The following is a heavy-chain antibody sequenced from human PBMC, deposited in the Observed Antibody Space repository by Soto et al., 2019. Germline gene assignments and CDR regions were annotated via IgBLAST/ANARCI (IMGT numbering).Heavy chain of an antibody. CDR1: GGSVTSDEDY. J-gene: IGHJ4*02. V-gene: IGHV4-4*02. Sequence: SETLSLTCTVSGGSVTSDEDYWSWVRQPPGKGLEWIAEIHHSESPHYNPSLRSRVTMSVDKSKNQFSLRLSSVTAADTAVYYCVRNGDYCFDYWGQGTVVTVSS. CDR3: VRNGDYCFDY. D-gene: IGHD2-21*01. CDR2: IHHSESP.